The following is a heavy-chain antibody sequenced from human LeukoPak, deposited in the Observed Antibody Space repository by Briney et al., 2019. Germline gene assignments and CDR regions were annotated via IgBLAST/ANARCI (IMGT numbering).Heavy chain of an antibody. CDR2: FYHSGST. D-gene: IGHD2-2*01. CDR3: ARSTVLLPAAIGWFDP. V-gene: IGHV4-30-2*01. J-gene: IGHJ5*02. Sequence: SQTLSLTCAVSGGSISSGGYSWSWIRQPPGKGLEWIGYFYHSGSTYYNPSLKSRVIISVDRSKNQFSLKLSSVAAADTAVYYCARSTVLLPAAIGWFDPWGQGTLVTVSS. CDR1: GGSISSGGYS.